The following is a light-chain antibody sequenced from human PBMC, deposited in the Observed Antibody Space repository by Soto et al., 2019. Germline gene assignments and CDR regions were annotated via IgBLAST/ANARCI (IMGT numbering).Light chain of an antibody. CDR1: QSVTNW. CDR2: DAS. J-gene: IGKJ1*01. Sequence: DIQMTQSPSTLSASVGDRVTITCRASQSVTNWLAWYQQKPGKAPKLLIYDASSLESGVPSRFSGSGSGTEFTLTIGSLQPDDFATYYCQQSYSNPGTFGQGTKVDIK. CDR3: QQSYSNPGT. V-gene: IGKV1-5*01.